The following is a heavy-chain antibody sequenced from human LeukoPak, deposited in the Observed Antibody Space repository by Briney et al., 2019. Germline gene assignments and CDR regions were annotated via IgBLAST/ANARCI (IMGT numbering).Heavy chain of an antibody. D-gene: IGHD6-19*01. CDR1: GYTFTSYD. CDR2: MNPNSGNT. J-gene: IGHJ5*02. CDR3: ARDWTRSPKPGIAVAGKGYNWFDR. Sequence: GASVKVSCKASGYTFTSYDINWVRQATGQGLEWMGWMNPNSGNTGCAQKFQGRVTMTRNTSISTAYMELSSLRSEDTAVYYCARDWTRSPKPGIAVAGKGYNWFDRWGQGTLVTVSS. V-gene: IGHV1-8*01.